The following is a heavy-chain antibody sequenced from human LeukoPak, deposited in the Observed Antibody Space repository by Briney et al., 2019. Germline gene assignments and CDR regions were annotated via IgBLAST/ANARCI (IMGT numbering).Heavy chain of an antibody. D-gene: IGHD6-13*01. Sequence: SETLSLTCTVSGGSISSYYWSWIRQPAGKGLEWIGRIYTSGSTNYNPSLKSRVTMSVDTSKNQFSLKLSSVTAADTAVYYCARDGFRGVAAAGTLDPWGQGTLVTVSP. CDR1: GGSISSYY. V-gene: IGHV4-4*07. CDR3: ARDGFRGVAAAGTLDP. CDR2: IYTSGST. J-gene: IGHJ5*02.